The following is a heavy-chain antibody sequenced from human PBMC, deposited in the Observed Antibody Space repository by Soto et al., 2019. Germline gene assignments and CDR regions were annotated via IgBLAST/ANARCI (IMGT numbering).Heavy chain of an antibody. CDR2: IIPIFGTA. Sequence: SVKVSCKASGGTISSYAISWVRQAPGQGLEWMGGIIPIFGTANYAQKFQGRVTITADESTSTAYMELSSLRSEDTAVYYCARGGDGYNWNYYYGMDVWGQGTTVTVSS. D-gene: IGHD5-12*01. CDR3: ARGGDGYNWNYYYGMDV. CDR1: GGTISSYA. V-gene: IGHV1-69*13. J-gene: IGHJ6*02.